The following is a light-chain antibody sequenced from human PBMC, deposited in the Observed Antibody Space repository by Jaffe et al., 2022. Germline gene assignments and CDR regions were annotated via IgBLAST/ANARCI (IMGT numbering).Light chain of an antibody. CDR2: QDT. CDR3: QTWDTSAASYV. J-gene: IGLJ1*01. CDR1: RLGGNY. Sequence: SYELTQPPSVSVSPGQTATVTCSGDRLGGNYVHWYQQRPGQSPVLLIYQDTKRPSGIPERFSGSKSGNTATLTISGIQALDEAHYYCQTWDTSAASYVFGNGTRVTV. V-gene: IGLV3-1*01.